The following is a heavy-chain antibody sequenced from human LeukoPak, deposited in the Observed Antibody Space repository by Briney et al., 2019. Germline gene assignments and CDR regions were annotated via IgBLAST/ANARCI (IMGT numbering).Heavy chain of an antibody. CDR2: IVVGSDNT. CDR3: AASALGDAFDI. D-gene: IGHD3-3*01. V-gene: IGHV1-58*02. CDR1: GFTFSSPA. Sequence: GASVKVSCKASGFTFSSPAMQWVRQARGQRLEWIGWIVVGSDNTNYAQEFQERVTITRDMSTSTAYMELSSLRSEDTAVYYCAASALGDAFDIWGQGTVVTVSS. J-gene: IGHJ3*02.